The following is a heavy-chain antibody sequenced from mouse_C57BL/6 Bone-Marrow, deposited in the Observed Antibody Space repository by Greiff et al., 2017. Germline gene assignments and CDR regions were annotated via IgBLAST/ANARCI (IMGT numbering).Heavy chain of an antibody. D-gene: IGHD1-1*01. CDR1: GFTFSSYA. CDR3: ARDPLRSFAY. V-gene: IGHV5-4*01. CDR2: ISDGGSYT. J-gene: IGHJ3*01. Sequence: EVMLVESGGGLVKPGGSLKLSCAASGFTFSSYAMSWVRQTPEKRLEWVGTISDGGSYTYYPDNVKGRFTISRDNAKNNLYLQMSHLKSEDTAMYYCARDPLRSFAYWGQGTLVTVAA.